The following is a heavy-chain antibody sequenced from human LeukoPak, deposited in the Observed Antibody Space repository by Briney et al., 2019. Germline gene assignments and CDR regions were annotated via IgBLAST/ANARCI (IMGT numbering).Heavy chain of an antibody. V-gene: IGHV4-39*01. CDR3: ARHLSSSWYFDY. CDR2: IYYSGST. CDR1: GGSISSSSYY. D-gene: IGHD6-13*01. Sequence: SETLSLTRTVSGGSISSSSYYWGWIRQPPGKGLEWIGSIYYSGSTYYNPSLKSRVTTSVDTSKNQFSLKLSSVTAADTAVYYCARHLSSSWYFDYWGQGTLVTVSS. J-gene: IGHJ4*02.